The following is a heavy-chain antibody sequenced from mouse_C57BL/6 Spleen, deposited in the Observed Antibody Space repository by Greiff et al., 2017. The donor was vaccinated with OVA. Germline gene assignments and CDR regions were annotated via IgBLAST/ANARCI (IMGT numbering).Heavy chain of an antibody. J-gene: IGHJ4*01. Sequence: QVQLKESGAELVRPGASVKLSCKASGYTFTDYYINWVKQRPGQGLEWIARIYPGSGNTYYNEKFKGKATLTAEKSSSTAYMQLSSLTSEDSAVYFCDVTTVPSYAMDYWGQGTSVTVSS. V-gene: IGHV1-76*01. CDR1: GYTFTDYY. CDR3: DVTTVPSYAMDY. D-gene: IGHD1-1*01. CDR2: IYPGSGNT.